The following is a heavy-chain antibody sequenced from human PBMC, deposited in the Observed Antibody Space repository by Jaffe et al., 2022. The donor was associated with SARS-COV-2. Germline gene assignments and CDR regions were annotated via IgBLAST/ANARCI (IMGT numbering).Heavy chain of an antibody. J-gene: IGHJ6*02. Sequence: QVQLVESGGGVVQPGRSLRLSCAASGFTFSSYGMHWVRQAPGKGLEWVAVIWYDGSNKYYADSVKGRFTISRDNSKNTLYLQMNSLRAEDTAVYYCARDPRRWLLHYGMDVWGQGTTVTVSS. CDR3: ARDPRRWLLHYGMDV. CDR2: IWYDGSNK. D-gene: IGHD2-21*01. CDR1: GFTFSSYG. V-gene: IGHV3-33*01.